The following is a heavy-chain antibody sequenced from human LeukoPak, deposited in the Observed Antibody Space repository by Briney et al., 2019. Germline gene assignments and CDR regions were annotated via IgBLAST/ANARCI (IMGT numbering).Heavy chain of an antibody. J-gene: IGHJ5*02. D-gene: IGHD7-27*01. Sequence: SETLSLTCSVSGDSIRTYYWSWIRQPPGKGLEWIGYIIDTGSTNYKPSLKTQLTMLVDVSKNQISLKLSSVTAADTAVYYCARSSLTGGWFDPWGQGTLVTVSS. V-gene: IGHV4-59*01. CDR1: GDSIRTYY. CDR3: ARSSLTGGWFDP. CDR2: IIDTGST.